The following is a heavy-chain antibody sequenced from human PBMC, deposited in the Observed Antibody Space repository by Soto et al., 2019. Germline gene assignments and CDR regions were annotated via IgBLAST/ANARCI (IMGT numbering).Heavy chain of an antibody. V-gene: IGHV1-3*01. D-gene: IGHD3-3*01. CDR1: GYTFTSYA. CDR3: ARDRRFLEWSYMDV. Sequence: ASVKVSCKASGYTFTSYAMHWVRQAPGQRLEWMGWINAGNGNTKYSQKFQGRVTMTTDTSTSTAYMELRSLRSDDTAVYYCARDRRFLEWSYMDVWGKGTTVTVSS. CDR2: INAGNGNT. J-gene: IGHJ6*03.